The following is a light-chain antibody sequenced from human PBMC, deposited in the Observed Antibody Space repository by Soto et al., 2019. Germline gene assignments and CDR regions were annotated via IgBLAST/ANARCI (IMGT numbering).Light chain of an antibody. J-gene: IGKJ1*01. V-gene: IGKV1-17*01. CDR2: VES. CDR1: QGIRND. Sequence: DIQMTQSPSSLSASVGDRVTITCRASQGIRNDLGWYQQKPGNAPKRLVSVESSLQSGVPSRFSSSGSGTEFTLTINSLQLEDFATYFCLQHNSYPWTCGQGTMVEIK. CDR3: LQHNSYPWT.